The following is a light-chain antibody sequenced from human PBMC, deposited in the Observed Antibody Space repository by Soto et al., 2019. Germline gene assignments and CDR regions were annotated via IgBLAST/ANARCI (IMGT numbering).Light chain of an antibody. V-gene: IGKV3-11*01. CDR1: QSVSSY. Sequence: EIVLTQSPATLSLSPGERATLSCRASQSVSSYLAWYQQKPGQAPRLLIYDASNRATGIPARFSGSGSGTDFTLTISSLEPEDFAVYCCQQRSNWPPKLTFGGGTKVEIK. CDR2: DAS. J-gene: IGKJ4*01. CDR3: QQRSNWPPKLT.